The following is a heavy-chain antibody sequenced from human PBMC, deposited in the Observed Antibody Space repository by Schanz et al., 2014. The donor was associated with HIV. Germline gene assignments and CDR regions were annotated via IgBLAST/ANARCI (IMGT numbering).Heavy chain of an antibody. J-gene: IGHJ5*02. Sequence: QVQLVQSGAEVKKPGSSVKVSCKTSGYTFTNYGVTWVRQAPGQGLTWMGWSSTSNSDTKYTQWLQGRVTMTTDTSTSTAYMELSSLRSEDTAMYYCAANNYYGSGSHSAWGQGTLVTVST. V-gene: IGHV1-18*01. D-gene: IGHD3-10*01. CDR3: AANNYYGSGSHSA. CDR1: GYTFTNYG. CDR2: SSTSNSDT.